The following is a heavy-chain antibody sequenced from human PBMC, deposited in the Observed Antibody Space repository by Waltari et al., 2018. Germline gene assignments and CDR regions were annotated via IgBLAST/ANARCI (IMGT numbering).Heavy chain of an antibody. CDR1: GGSISSGDYY. D-gene: IGHD1-7*01. J-gene: IGHJ3*02. V-gene: IGHV4-30-4*08. CDR3: AGPGTRYAFDI. Sequence: QVQLQESGPGLVKPSQTLSLTCTVSGGSISSGDYYWSWIRQPPGKGLEWIGYIYYSGSTYYNPSLKSRVTISVDTSKIQFTLKVSSVTAADTGVYYCAGPGTRYAFDIWGQGTMVTVSS. CDR2: IYYSGST.